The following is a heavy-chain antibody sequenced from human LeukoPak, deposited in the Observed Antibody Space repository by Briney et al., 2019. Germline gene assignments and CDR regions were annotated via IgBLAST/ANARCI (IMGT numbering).Heavy chain of an antibody. CDR2: TYYRSKWYN. V-gene: IGHV6-1*01. CDR3: AGETGITWYYDYGMDV. CDR1: GDSVSSNSAA. J-gene: IGHJ6*02. D-gene: IGHD1-1*01. Sequence: SQTLSLTCAISGDSVSSNSAAWNWIRQSPSRGLEWLGRTYYRSKWYNDYAVSVKSRITINPDTSKNQFSLQLNSVTPEDTAVYYCAGETGITWYYDYGMDVWGQGTTVTVSS.